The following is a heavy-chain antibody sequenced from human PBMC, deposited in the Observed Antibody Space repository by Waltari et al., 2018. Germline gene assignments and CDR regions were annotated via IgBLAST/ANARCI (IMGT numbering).Heavy chain of an antibody. CDR3: ARMFYDFWTGYSDY. J-gene: IGHJ4*01. CDR1: GGSFSGYY. CDR2: INHSGST. V-gene: IGHV4-34*01. Sequence: QVQLQQWGAGLLKPSETLSLPCAVYGGSFSGYYWSWIRQPPGKGLEWIGEINHSGSTNYNPSLKSRVTISVDTSKNKVSLRLSSGTAADTAVYYCARMFYDFWTGYSDYWGHGTLVTVSS. D-gene: IGHD3-3*01.